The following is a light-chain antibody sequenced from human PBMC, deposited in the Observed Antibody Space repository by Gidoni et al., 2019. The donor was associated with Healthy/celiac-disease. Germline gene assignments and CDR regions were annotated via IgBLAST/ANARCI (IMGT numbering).Light chain of an antibody. Sequence: DIHMTQSPSTLSASVGDRVTITCRASQSISSWLAWYQQKPGKAPKLLIYKASSLESGVPSRFSGSGSGTEFTLTISSLQPDDFATYYCQQYNSYRTFXQXTKVEIK. CDR3: QQYNSYRT. CDR1: QSISSW. J-gene: IGKJ1*01. CDR2: KAS. V-gene: IGKV1-5*03.